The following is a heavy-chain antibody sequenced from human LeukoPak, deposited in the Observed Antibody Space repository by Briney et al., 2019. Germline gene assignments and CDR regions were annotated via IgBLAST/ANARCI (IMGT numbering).Heavy chain of an antibody. V-gene: IGHV4-34*01. CDR3: ARAHYDSSGASFDY. Sequence: SETLSLTCAVYGGSFSGYYWSWIRQPPGKGLEWIGEINHSGSTNYNPSLKSRVTISVDTSKNQFSLKLSSVTAADTAVYYCARAHYDSSGASFDYWGQGTLVTASS. J-gene: IGHJ4*02. CDR2: INHSGST. CDR1: GGSFSGYY. D-gene: IGHD3-22*01.